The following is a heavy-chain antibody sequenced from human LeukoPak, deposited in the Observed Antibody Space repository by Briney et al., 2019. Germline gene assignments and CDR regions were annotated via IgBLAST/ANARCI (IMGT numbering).Heavy chain of an antibody. D-gene: IGHD1-26*01. CDR3: ARRSYYDLDYFDY. J-gene: IGHJ4*02. CDR1: GFTFSSYA. V-gene: IGHV3-23*01. Sequence: GGTLRLSCAASGFTFSSYAMSWVRQAPGKGLEWVSTITTSGGSTYYADSVKGRFTISRDNSKNTLYLQMNSLRAEDTDVYYCARRSYYDLDYFDYWGQGTLVTVSS. CDR2: ITTSGGST.